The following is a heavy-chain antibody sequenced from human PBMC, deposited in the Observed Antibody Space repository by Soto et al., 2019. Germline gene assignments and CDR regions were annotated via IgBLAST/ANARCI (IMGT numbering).Heavy chain of an antibody. CDR2: IIPIFGTA. Sequence: QVQLVQSGAEVKKPGSSVKVSCKASGGTFSSYAISWVRQAPGQGLEWMGGIIPIFGTANYAQKFQGRVTITADEFTSTAYMELSSLRSEDTAVYYCARDLGYCSSTSCQDNWFDPWGQGTLVTVSS. V-gene: IGHV1-69*01. J-gene: IGHJ5*02. CDR1: GGTFSSYA. D-gene: IGHD2-2*03. CDR3: ARDLGYCSSTSCQDNWFDP.